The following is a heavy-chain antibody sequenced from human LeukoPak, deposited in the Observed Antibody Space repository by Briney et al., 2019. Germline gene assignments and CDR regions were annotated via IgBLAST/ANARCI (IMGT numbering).Heavy chain of an antibody. CDR2: IYYNGNT. D-gene: IGHD6-6*01. CDR3: ARESPNTSIAAPYYYYYMDV. V-gene: IGHV4-59*01. J-gene: IGHJ6*03. Sequence: SETLSLTCTVSGGSISSYYWSWIRQPPGKGLEWIGYIYYNGNTNYNPSLKSRVTISIDTSKNQLSLKLSSVTAADTAVYYCARESPNTSIAAPYYYYYMDVWGKGTTVTVSS. CDR1: GGSISSYY.